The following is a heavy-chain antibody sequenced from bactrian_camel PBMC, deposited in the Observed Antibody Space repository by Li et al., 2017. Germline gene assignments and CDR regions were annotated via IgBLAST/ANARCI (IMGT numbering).Heavy chain of an antibody. V-gene: IGHV3S1*01. CDR3: STDGGLSDALLY. CDR2: ITTDGRNT. CDR1: GFTFSSSW. D-gene: IGHD2*01. Sequence: HVQLVESGGGLVQPGGSLRLSCVGSGFTFSSSWMYWVRQLPGREREGVASITTDGRNTYYADSVRGRFAISPDKVKNTVYLQMNSLKSEDTALYYCSTDGGLSDALLYWGQGTQVTVS. J-gene: IGHJ4*01.